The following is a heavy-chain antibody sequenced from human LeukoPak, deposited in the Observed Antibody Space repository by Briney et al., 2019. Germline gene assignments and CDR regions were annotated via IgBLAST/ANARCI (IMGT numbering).Heavy chain of an antibody. CDR3: ARATRGYYGSLGQYCFDY. CDR1: GYTFTNYA. D-gene: IGHD3-10*01. Sequence: ASVKVSCKASGYTFTNYAMHWVRQAPGQRLEWMGWINAGNGNTKYSQKSQGRVSITRDTSASTAYMELSSLRSEDTAVYYCARATRGYYGSLGQYCFDYWGQGTLVTVSS. V-gene: IGHV1-3*01. J-gene: IGHJ4*02. CDR2: INAGNGNT.